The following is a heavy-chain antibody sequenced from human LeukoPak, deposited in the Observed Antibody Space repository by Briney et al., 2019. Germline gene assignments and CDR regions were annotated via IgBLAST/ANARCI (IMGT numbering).Heavy chain of an antibody. CDR2: INWNGGST. CDR1: GFTFSTYA. D-gene: IGHD3-10*01. V-gene: IGHV3-20*04. CDR3: ARAVDNYYGSGSYAY. Sequence: GGSLRLSCAASGFTFSTYAMSWVRQAPGKGLEWISGINWNGGSTGYGDSVKGRFTISRDNAENSLYLQMNSLRAEDTALYYCARAVDNYYGSGSYAYWGQGALVTVSS. J-gene: IGHJ4*02.